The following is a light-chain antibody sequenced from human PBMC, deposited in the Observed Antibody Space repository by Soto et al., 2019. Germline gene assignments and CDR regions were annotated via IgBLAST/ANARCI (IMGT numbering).Light chain of an antibody. CDR2: EAS. CDR3: QQYNSLLFT. V-gene: IGKV1-5*01. Sequence: DVLMTQSPSTLSAFVGATVFITCRASQPVSTWVAWYAQKPGKAPKLLISEASSLASGVPSRFSGSGSGTEFTLTISSLQPSDSGTYFCQQYNSLLFTFGPGTKVDI. CDR1: QPVSTW. J-gene: IGKJ3*01.